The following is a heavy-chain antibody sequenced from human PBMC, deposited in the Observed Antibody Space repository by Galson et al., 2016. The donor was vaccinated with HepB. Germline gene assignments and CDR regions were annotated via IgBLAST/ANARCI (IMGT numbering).Heavy chain of an antibody. Sequence: PALVKPTQTLTLTCTVSGFSLSNVRVGVSWIRQPPGKALEWLAHIFSNDEKSYSTSLKSRLTISKDTSRSQVVLTMTNMDPVDTATYYCARIPPTGWHGYYFDYWGQGTLVTVSS. J-gene: IGHJ4*02. CDR3: ARIPPTGWHGYYFDY. D-gene: IGHD6-19*01. CDR1: GFSLSNVRVG. CDR2: IFSNDEK. V-gene: IGHV2-26*01.